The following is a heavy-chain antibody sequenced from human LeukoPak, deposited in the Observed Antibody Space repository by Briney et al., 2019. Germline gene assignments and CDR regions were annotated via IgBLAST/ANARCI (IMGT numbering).Heavy chain of an antibody. Sequence: GGSLRLSYAPSGFTFSSYWVHWVRQAPRKGLVWVSRINRDGSSTSYADSVKGRFTISRDNAKNTLYLQMNSLRAEDTAVYYCARHSSGWYYYYYGMDVWGQGTTVTVSS. D-gene: IGHD6-25*01. CDR2: INRDGSST. J-gene: IGHJ6*02. CDR3: ARHSSGWYYYYYGMDV. V-gene: IGHV3-74*01. CDR1: GFTFSSYW.